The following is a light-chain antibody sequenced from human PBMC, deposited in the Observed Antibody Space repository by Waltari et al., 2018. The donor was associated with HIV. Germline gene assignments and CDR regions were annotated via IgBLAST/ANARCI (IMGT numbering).Light chain of an antibody. CDR3: QSYDSSLSGSV. V-gene: IGLV1-40*01. Sequence: QSVLTQPPSVSGAPGQRVTISCSGSRSNIGARFDVHWYQQIPGTAPKLLIYGNCNRPSGVPDRFSGSKSGTSASLAITGLQAEDEADYYCQSYDSSLSGSVFGGGTKLTVL. CDR1: RSNIGARFD. CDR2: GNC. J-gene: IGLJ3*02.